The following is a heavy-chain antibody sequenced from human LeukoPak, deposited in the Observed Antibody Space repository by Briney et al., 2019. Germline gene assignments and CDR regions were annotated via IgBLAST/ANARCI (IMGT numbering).Heavy chain of an antibody. J-gene: IGHJ4*02. CDR3: ARDYHIGGVDY. CDR2: FGTRSTSV. Sequence: GGSLRLSCTASGFTFSGYSMNWIRQAPGKGLEWVSSFGTRSTSVYHAGSVKGRFAISRDNAKNSLYLQMNSLRAEDTAVYYCARDYHIGGVDYWGQGTLVTVSS. D-gene: IGHD3-16*01. V-gene: IGHV3-21*01. CDR1: GFTFSGYS.